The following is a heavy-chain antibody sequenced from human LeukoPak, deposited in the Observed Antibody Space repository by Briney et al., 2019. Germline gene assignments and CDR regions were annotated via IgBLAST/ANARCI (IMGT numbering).Heavy chain of an antibody. D-gene: IGHD6-13*01. Sequence: SETLSLTCAVSGYSISSGYYWGWIRQPPGKGLEWIGSIYHSGSTYYNPSLKSRVTISVDTSKNQFSLKLSSVTTADTAVYYCARIDSSSWYYFDYWGQGTLVTVSS. CDR3: ARIDSSSWYYFDY. V-gene: IGHV4-38-2*01. CDR2: IYHSGST. CDR1: GYSISSGYY. J-gene: IGHJ4*02.